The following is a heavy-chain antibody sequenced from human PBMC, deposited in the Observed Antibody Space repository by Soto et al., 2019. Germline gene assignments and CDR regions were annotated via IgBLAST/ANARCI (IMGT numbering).Heavy chain of an antibody. CDR2: IYYSGYT. V-gene: IGHV4-39*01. CDR3: ARHNGPLYVGYYYDMDV. D-gene: IGHD3-16*01. Sequence: SETLSLTCTVSGGSISSSSYYWGWIRQPPGKGLEWIGSIYYSGYTYYNPSLKRRVTISVDTSKNQFSLKLSSVTAADTALYYCARHNGPLYVGYYYDMDVWGQGTTVTVS. CDR1: GGSISSSSYY. J-gene: IGHJ6*02.